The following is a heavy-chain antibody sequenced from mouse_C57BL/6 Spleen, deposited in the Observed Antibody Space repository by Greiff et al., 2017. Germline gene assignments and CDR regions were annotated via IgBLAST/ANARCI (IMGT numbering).Heavy chain of an antibody. J-gene: IGHJ4*01. CDR3: AREREYSNNYYAMDY. CDR2: IDPANGNT. V-gene: IGHV14-3*01. D-gene: IGHD2-5*01. Sequence: VQLKESVAELVRPGASVTLSCTASGFNIKNTYMPWLKPRPEQGLEWIGRIDPANGNTKYAPKFQGKATITADTSSNTAYLQLRSLTSEDTAIYYSAREREYSNNYYAMDYWGQGTLVTVSA. CDR1: GFNIKNTY.